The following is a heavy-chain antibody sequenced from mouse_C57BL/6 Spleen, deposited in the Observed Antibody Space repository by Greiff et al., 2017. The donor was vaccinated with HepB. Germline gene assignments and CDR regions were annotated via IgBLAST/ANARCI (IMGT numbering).Heavy chain of an antibody. CDR3: ARKIHNWDRYAMDY. CDR2: IWSGGST. J-gene: IGHJ4*01. CDR1: GFSLTSYG. V-gene: IGHV2-2*01. Sequence: VKLQESGPGLVQPSQSLSITCTVSGFSLTSYGVHWVRQSPGKGLEWLGVIWSGGSTDYNAAFISRLSISKDNSKSQVFFKMNSLQADDTAIYYCARKIHNWDRYAMDYWGQGTSVTVSS. D-gene: IGHD4-1*02.